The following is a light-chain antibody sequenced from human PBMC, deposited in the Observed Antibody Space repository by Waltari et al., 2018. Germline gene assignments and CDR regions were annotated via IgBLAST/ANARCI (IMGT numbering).Light chain of an antibody. CDR1: SSDVGGYNY. CDR2: EVS. J-gene: IGLJ1*01. CDR3: SSYTSSSTPYV. V-gene: IGLV2-14*01. Sequence: QSALTQPASVSGSPGQSITISCTGASSDVGGYNYVSWYQHHPGKAPKLMIYEVSMRPSGVSNRFSGSKSGNTASLTISGLQAEDEADYYCSSYTSSSTPYVFGTGTKVTVL.